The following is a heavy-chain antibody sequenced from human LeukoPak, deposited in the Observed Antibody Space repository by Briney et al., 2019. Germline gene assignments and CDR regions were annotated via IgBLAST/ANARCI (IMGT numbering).Heavy chain of an antibody. CDR1: GGSFSVYY. V-gene: IGHV4-34*01. D-gene: IGHD3-16*02. Sequence: SETLSLTCAVYGGSFSVYYWSWIRQPPGKGLEWIGEINHSGSTNYSPSLKSRVTISVDTSKNQFSLKLSSVTAADTAVYYCARGRIMITFGGVIADRGLDYWGQGTLVTVSS. CDR2: INHSGST. CDR3: ARGRIMITFGGVIADRGLDY. J-gene: IGHJ4*02.